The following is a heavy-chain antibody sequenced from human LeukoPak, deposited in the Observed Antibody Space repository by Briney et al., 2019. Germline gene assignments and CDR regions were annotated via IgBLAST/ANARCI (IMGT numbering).Heavy chain of an antibody. V-gene: IGHV4-59*05. CDR1: GGSISSYY. CDR2: IYYSGST. Sequence: SETLSLTCTVSGGSISSYYWSWIRQPPGKGLEWIGSIYYSGSTYYNPSLKSRVTISVDTSKNQFSLKLSSVTAADTAVYYCALQGYCSSTSCLNWGQGTLVTVSS. CDR3: ALQGYCSSTSCLN. D-gene: IGHD2-2*01. J-gene: IGHJ4*02.